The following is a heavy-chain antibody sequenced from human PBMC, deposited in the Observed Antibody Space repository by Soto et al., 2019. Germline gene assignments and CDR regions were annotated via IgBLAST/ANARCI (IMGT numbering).Heavy chain of an antibody. CDR3: ASRGTVTTSDY. D-gene: IGHD4-17*01. CDR2: IIPTLGIA. CDR1: GGTFSSYT. Sequence: QVQLVQSGAEVKKPGSSVKVSCKASGGTFSSYTISWVRQAPGQGLEWMGRIIPTLGIANYAQKFQGRVTITADKSTSTAYMELSSLRSEDTAVYYCASRGTVTTSDYWGQGTLVTVSS. J-gene: IGHJ4*02. V-gene: IGHV1-69*02.